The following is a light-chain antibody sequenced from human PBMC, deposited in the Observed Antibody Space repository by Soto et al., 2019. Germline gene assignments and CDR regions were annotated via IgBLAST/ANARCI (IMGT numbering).Light chain of an antibody. CDR1: RSNIGAGYD. CDR3: QSYANSLSGSRV. J-gene: IGLJ3*02. CDR2: GTN. V-gene: IGLV1-40*01. Sequence: QSVLTQPPSVSGAPGQRVTISCTGSRSNIGAGYDVHWYQQLPGTAPKLLIYGTNNRPSGVPDRFSGSKSGMSASLAITGLQAAAGANYYCQSYANSLSGSRVFGGGTKVTVL.